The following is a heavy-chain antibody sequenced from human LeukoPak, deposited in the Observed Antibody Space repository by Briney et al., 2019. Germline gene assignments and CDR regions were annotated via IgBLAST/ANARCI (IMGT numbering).Heavy chain of an antibody. D-gene: IGHD5-24*01. Sequence: ASVKVSCKASGYTFTGYYMHWVRQAPGQGLEWMGWINPNSGGTNYAQKFQGRVTMTRDTSISTAYMELSRLRSDDTAVYYCARSLPPRWLQLRTFDYWGQGTLVTVSS. CDR1: GYTFTGYY. CDR2: INPNSGGT. V-gene: IGHV1-2*02. CDR3: ARSLPPRWLQLRTFDY. J-gene: IGHJ4*02.